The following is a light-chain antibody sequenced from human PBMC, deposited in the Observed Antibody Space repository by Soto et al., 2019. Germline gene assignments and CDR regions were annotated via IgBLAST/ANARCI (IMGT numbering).Light chain of an antibody. V-gene: IGKV3D-15*01. J-gene: IGKJ5*01. CDR2: DAS. Sequence: EIVLTQSPGTLSLSPGERATLSCRASQSVGSNVAWYQQQPGQAHRLLVYDASTRATGIPARFSGSGSGTEFTLTISSLESEDFAVYYCQQYNNWPPLTFGQGTRLEIK. CDR3: QQYNNWPPLT. CDR1: QSVGSN.